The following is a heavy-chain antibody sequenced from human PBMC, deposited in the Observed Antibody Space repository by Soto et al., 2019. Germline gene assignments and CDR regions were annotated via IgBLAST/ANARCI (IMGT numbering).Heavy chain of an antibody. CDR3: ARVPYGDYYFDY. D-gene: IGHD4-17*01. V-gene: IGHV4-34*01. CDR1: GGSFSGYY. J-gene: IGHJ4*02. CDR2: INHSGST. Sequence: SETLSLTCAVYGGSFSGYYWSWIRQPPGKGLEWIGEINHSGSTNYNPSLKSRVTISVDTSKNQFSLKLSSVTAADTAVYYCARVPYGDYYFDYWGQGTLVTVSS.